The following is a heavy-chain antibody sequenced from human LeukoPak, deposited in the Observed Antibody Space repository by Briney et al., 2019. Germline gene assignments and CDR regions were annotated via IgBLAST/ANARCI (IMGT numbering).Heavy chain of an antibody. V-gene: IGHV4-61*05. CDR3: ARGHYGSGSYSSYQIDY. Sequence: SETLSLTCTVSGGSISSSSYYWGWIRQPPGKGLEWIGYIYYSGSTNYNPSLKSRVTISVDTSKNQFSLKLSSVTAADTAVYYCARGHYGSGSYSSYQIDYWGRGTLVTVSS. D-gene: IGHD3-10*01. CDR2: IYYSGST. CDR1: GGSISSSSYY. J-gene: IGHJ4*02.